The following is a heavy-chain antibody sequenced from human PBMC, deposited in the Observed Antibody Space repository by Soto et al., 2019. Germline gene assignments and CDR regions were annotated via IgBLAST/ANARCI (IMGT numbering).Heavy chain of an antibody. CDR3: AKEIAASATLWLDP. D-gene: IGHD6-13*01. J-gene: IGHJ5*02. CDR2: ITSTVDT. Sequence: GRSLRLSCAASGFTLNYYAINWVRQAPWNGLEWVSAITSTVDTYYVDSVKGRFTISRDNSKNTLYLQMNSLRAEDTAVYYCAKEIAASATLWLDPWGQGTLVTVSS. V-gene: IGHV3-23*01. CDR1: GFTLNYYA.